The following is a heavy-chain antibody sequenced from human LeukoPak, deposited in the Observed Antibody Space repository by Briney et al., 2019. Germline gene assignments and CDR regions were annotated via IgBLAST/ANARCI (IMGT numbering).Heavy chain of an antibody. Sequence: ASVKVSCKASGGTFSSYAISWVRQAPGQGLEWMGGIIPIFGTANYAQKFQGRVTITADESTSTAYMELSSLRSEDTAVYYCVRDPTPGRYSGYVPYFDYWGQGTLVTVSS. D-gene: IGHD5-12*01. V-gene: IGHV1-69*01. J-gene: IGHJ4*02. CDR2: IIPIFGTA. CDR1: GGTFSSYA. CDR3: VRDPTPGRYSGYVPYFDY.